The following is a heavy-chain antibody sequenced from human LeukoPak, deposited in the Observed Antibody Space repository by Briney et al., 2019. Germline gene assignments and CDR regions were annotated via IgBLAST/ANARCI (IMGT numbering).Heavy chain of an antibody. J-gene: IGHJ2*01. CDR3: ARGYCSSTSCYTPLGYFDL. D-gene: IGHD2-2*02. Sequence: ALVKVSCKASGYTFTSYDFNWVRQAPGQRLEWMGWINAGNGNTKYSQKFQGRVTITRDTSASTAYMELSSLRSEDTAVYYCARGYCSSTSCYTPLGYFDLWGRGTLVTVSS. CDR1: GYTFTSYD. V-gene: IGHV1-3*01. CDR2: INAGNGNT.